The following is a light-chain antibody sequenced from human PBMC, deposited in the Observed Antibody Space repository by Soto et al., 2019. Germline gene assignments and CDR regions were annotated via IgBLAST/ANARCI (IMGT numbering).Light chain of an antibody. CDR2: GAS. CDR1: QSLSSD. J-gene: IGKJ1*01. V-gene: IGKV3-15*01. CDR3: QQYNNWPRT. Sequence: EIVMTQSPATLSVSPGERATLSCRASQSLSSDLAWYQQKPGQAPRLLIYGASTRATAIPARFSGSGSGTEFTLTISSLQSEDFALYYCQQYNNWPRTFGQGTKVEIK.